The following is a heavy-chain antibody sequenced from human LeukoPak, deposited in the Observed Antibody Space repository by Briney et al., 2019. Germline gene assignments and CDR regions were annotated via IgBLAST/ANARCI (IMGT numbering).Heavy chain of an antibody. Sequence: GASVKVSCKASGYTFTSYGISWVRQAPGQGLEWMGWISAYNGNTNYAQKLQGRVTMTTDTSTSTAYMELRSLRSDDTAVYYCARDTPDYYDSSGYRPTFDYWGQGTLVTVSS. CDR1: GYTFTSYG. J-gene: IGHJ4*02. D-gene: IGHD3-22*01. CDR2: ISAYNGNT. CDR3: ARDTPDYYDSSGYRPTFDY. V-gene: IGHV1-18*01.